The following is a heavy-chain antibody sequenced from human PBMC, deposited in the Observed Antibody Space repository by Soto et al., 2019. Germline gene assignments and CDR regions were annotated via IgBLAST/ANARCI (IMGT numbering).Heavy chain of an antibody. J-gene: IGHJ6*02. CDR1: GFTFRDYY. D-gene: IGHD3-10*01. CDR3: ARDPPYGSGTSQNYGMDV. CDR2: ISSSSSYT. Sequence: GGSLRLSYAASGFTFRDYYMSWIRQAPGKGLEWVSYISSSSSYTNYADSVKGRFTISRDNAKNSLYLQMNSLRAEDTAVYYCARDPPYGSGTSQNYGMDVWGQGTTVTVSS. V-gene: IGHV3-11*06.